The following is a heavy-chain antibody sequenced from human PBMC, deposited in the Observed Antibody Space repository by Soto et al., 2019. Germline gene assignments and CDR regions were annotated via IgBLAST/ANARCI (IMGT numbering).Heavy chain of an antibody. CDR1: GYAFSGYG. Sequence: ASVKVSCKASGYAFSGYGISWVRQAPGQGLEWMGWIYPYNGNTKYAQKLQGRVTMTTDTSTGTAYMELRSLTSDDTAVYCCARLVCSGDSCYSPVDYWGQGTQVTVSS. CDR3: ARLVCSGDSCYSPVDY. CDR2: IYPYNGNT. V-gene: IGHV1-18*04. J-gene: IGHJ4*02. D-gene: IGHD2-15*01.